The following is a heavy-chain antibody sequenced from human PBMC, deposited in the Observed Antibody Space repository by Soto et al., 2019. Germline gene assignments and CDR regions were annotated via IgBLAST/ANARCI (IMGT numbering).Heavy chain of an antibody. Sequence: ELQLVESGGGLVQPGGSMRISCAASEFTFSIYWMHWVRQDTGKGLVWVSRINSDGSSISYADSVKGRFTISRDTAKNTLYLEMNSLRAGDTAVYYCARGEDYGDSLNYWGQGTLVTVSS. V-gene: IGHV3-74*01. D-gene: IGHD4-17*01. J-gene: IGHJ4*02. CDR2: INSDGSSI. CDR3: ARGEDYGDSLNY. CDR1: EFTFSIYW.